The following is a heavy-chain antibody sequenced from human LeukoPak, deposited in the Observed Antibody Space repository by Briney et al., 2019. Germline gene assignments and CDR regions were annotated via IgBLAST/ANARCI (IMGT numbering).Heavy chain of an antibody. Sequence: RGASVKVSCKASGGTFSSYAISWVRQAPGQGLEWMGGIIPIFGTANYAQKFQGRVTITADESTSTAYMELSSLRSEDTAVYYCARGSERELLSWGQGTLVTVSS. CDR1: GGTFSSYA. D-gene: IGHD1-26*01. CDR2: IIPIFGTA. V-gene: IGHV1-69*13. CDR3: ARGSERELLS. J-gene: IGHJ4*02.